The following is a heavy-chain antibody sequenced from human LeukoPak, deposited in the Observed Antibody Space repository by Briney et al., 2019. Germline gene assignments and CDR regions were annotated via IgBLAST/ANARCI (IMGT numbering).Heavy chain of an antibody. V-gene: IGHV4-39*07. J-gene: IGHJ5*02. D-gene: IGHD6-13*01. CDR1: SGSISSGGYY. CDR3: ARGSSWYRPNWFDP. CDR2: INHSGST. Sequence: SETLSLTCTVSSGSISSGGYYWSWIRQPPGKGLEWIGEINHSGSTNYNPSLKSRVTISVDTSKNQFSLKLSSVTAADTAVYYCARGSSWYRPNWFDPWGQGTLVTVSS.